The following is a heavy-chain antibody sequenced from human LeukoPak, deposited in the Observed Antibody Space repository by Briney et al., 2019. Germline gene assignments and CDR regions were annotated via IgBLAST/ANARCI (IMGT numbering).Heavy chain of an antibody. D-gene: IGHD6-13*01. CDR3: ASLPPIAGYSSSLYWFDP. Sequence: PSETLSLTCAVYGGSFSGYYWSWIRQPPGKGLEWIGEINHSGSTNYNPSLKTRVTISVDTSKNQFSLKLSSVTAADTAVYYCASLPPIAGYSSSLYWFDPWGQGTLVTVPS. J-gene: IGHJ5*02. V-gene: IGHV4-34*01. CDR2: INHSGST. CDR1: GGSFSGYY.